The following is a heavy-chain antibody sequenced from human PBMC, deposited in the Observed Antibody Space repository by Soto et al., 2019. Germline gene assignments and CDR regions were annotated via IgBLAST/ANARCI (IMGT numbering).Heavy chain of an antibody. Sequence: PGGSLRLSCAASGFTFSSYAMSWVRQAPGKGLEWVSAISGSGGSTYYADSVKGRFTISRDNSKNTLYLQMNSLRAEDTAVYYCAKGSLERLKTPLDYWGQGTLVTVSS. CDR2: ISGSGGST. CDR3: AKGSLERLKTPLDY. J-gene: IGHJ4*02. CDR1: GFTFSSYA. V-gene: IGHV3-23*01. D-gene: IGHD1-1*01.